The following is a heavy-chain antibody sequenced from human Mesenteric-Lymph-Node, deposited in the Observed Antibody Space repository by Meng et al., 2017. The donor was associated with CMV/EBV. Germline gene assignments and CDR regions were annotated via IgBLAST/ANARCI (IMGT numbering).Heavy chain of an antibody. CDR1: AFTFSDYY. J-gene: IGHJ5*02. V-gene: IGHV3-11*04. CDR3: ARRGTSHPNWFDP. CDR2: ISSSGSTI. Sequence: ASAFTFSDYYISWIRQAPGKGLEWVSYISSSGSTIYYADSVKGRFTISRDNAKNSLYLQMNSLRAEDTAVYYCARRGTSHPNWFDPWGQGTLVTVSS. D-gene: IGHD2-2*01.